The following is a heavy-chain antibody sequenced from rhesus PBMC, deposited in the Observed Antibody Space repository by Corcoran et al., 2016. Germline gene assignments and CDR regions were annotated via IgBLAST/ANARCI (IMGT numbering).Heavy chain of an antibody. D-gene: IGHD6-31*01. CDR3: ARNIAAALDFDY. Sequence: QVQLQESGPGLVKPSETLSLTCAVSGYSISRGHFWSWIRQPPGKGLEWIGYISYSGSTNYNPSLKSRVTISRDTSKNQFSLKLTSVTAADTAVYYCARNIAAALDFDYWGQGVLVTVSS. V-gene: IGHV4-122*02. CDR2: ISYSGST. CDR1: GYSISRGHF. J-gene: IGHJ4*01.